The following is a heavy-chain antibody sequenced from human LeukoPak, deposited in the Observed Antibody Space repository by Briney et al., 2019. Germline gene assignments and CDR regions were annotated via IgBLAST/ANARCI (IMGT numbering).Heavy chain of an antibody. J-gene: IGHJ6*02. CDR1: GGSISSGGYY. Sequence: SETLSLTCTVSGGSISSGGYYWSWIRQHPGKGLEWIGYIYYSGSTYYNPSLKSRVTISVDTSKNQFSLKLSPVTAADTAVYYCARDSPVRFGESGGYYYYGMDVWGQGTTVTVSS. CDR3: ARDSPVRFGESGGYYYYGMDV. CDR2: IYYSGST. V-gene: IGHV4-31*03. D-gene: IGHD3-10*01.